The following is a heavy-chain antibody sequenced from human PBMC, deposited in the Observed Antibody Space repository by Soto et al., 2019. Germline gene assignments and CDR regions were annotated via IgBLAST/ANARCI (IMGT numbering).Heavy chain of an antibody. CDR3: ARDPGYYDSIGYPPRGAFDI. V-gene: IGHV1-69*06. CDR1: GGTFSSYA. Sequence: ASVKVSCKASGGTFSSYAISWVRQAPGQGLEWMGGIIPIFGTANYAQKFQGRVTITADKSTSTAYMELSSLRSEDTAVYYCARDPGYYDSIGYPPRGAFDIWGQGTMVTVSS. CDR2: IIPIFGTA. D-gene: IGHD3-22*01. J-gene: IGHJ3*02.